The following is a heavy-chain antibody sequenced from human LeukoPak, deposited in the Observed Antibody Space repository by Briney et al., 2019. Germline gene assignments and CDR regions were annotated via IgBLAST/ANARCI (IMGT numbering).Heavy chain of an antibody. V-gene: IGHV1-2*02. CDR2: INPNSGGT. CDR1: GYTFTGYY. D-gene: IGHD6-19*01. CDR3: ARELQYSSGWYLWYY. Sequence: ASVKVSCKASGYTFTGYYMHWVRQAPGQGLEWMGWINPNSGGTNYAQKFQGRVTMTRDTSISTAYMELSRLRSDDTAVYYCARELQYSSGWYLWYYWGQGTLVTVSS. J-gene: IGHJ4*02.